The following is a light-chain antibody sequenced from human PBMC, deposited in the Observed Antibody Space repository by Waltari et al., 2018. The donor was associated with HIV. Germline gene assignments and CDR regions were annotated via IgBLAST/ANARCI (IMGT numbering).Light chain of an antibody. J-gene: IGKJ4*01. Sequence: IQMTQSPSSLSASVGDRVTTTCRASQVISNYLAWYQQRPGKVPKLLIYAASTLQSGVPSRFSGSGSGTDFTLTISSLQPEDVATYYCQKYNSAPLTFGGGTKVEIK. CDR1: QVISNY. V-gene: IGKV1-27*01. CDR2: AAS. CDR3: QKYNSAPLT.